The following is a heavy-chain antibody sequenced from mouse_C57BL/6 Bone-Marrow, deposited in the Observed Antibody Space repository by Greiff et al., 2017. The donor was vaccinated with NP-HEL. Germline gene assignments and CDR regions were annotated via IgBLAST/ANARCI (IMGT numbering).Heavy chain of an antibody. CDR1: GYTFTSYW. CDR3: ASYGYGFAY. Sequence: QVQLQQPGAELVKPGASVKLSCKASGYTFTSYWMQWVKQRPGQGLEWIGEIDPSDSYTNYNQKFKGKATLTVDTSSSTAYMQISSLTSEDSAVYYCASYGYGFAYWGQGTLVTVSA. CDR2: IDPSDSYT. J-gene: IGHJ3*01. V-gene: IGHV1-50*01. D-gene: IGHD2-2*01.